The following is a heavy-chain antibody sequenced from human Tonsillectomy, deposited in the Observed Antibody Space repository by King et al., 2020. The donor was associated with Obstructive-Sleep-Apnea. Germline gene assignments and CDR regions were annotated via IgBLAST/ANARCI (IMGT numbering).Heavy chain of an antibody. D-gene: IGHD2-15*01. J-gene: IGHJ6*02. CDR3: ARVKFAITTSGGSGFPHKVTSLYHYGMDV. CDR2: ISYDGSDK. Sequence: VQLVESGGGVVQPGRSLRLSCAASEFTFSIYAMHWVRQAPGKGLEWVAVISYDGSDKYYADSVKGRFTISRDNSKNTMYLQMNSLRAEDTAVYYCARVKFAITTSGGSGFPHKVTSLYHYGMDVWGQGTTVTVSS. V-gene: IGHV3-30*04. CDR1: EFTFSIYA.